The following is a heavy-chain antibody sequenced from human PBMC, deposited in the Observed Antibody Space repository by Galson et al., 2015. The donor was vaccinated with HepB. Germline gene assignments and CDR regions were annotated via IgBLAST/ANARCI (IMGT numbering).Heavy chain of an antibody. Sequence: SLRLSCAASGFTFSNCWMHWVRRAPGKGLVWVSRIKNDGSTTDYADSVKGRFTTSRDNAKNTLDLQTNSLRAEDTAVYYCARDSPRSGSYSNWFDPWGQGTLVTVSS. J-gene: IGHJ5*02. V-gene: IGHV3-74*01. D-gene: IGHD1-26*01. CDR1: GFTFSNCW. CDR2: IKNDGSTT. CDR3: ARDSPRSGSYSNWFDP.